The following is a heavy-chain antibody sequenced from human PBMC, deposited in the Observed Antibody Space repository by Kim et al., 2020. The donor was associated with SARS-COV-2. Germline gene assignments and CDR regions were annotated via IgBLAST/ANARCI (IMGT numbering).Heavy chain of an antibody. V-gene: IGHV3-33*05. J-gene: IGHJ6*02. CDR1: GFTFSSYG. CDR2: ISYDGSNK. CDR3: ARDRCVWYSRGFCYYYGMDV. D-gene: IGHD1-26*01. Sequence: GGSLTLSCAASGFTFSSYGMHWVRQAPGKGLEWVAVISYDGSNKYYADSVKGRFTISRDNSKNTLYLQMNSLRAEDTAVYYCARDRCVWYSRGFCYYYGMDVWGQGTTVTVSS.